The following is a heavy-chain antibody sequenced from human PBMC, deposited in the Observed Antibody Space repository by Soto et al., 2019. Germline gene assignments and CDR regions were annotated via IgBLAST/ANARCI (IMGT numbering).Heavy chain of an antibody. CDR1: GGSFSGYY. Sequence: SETLSLTCAVYGGSFSGYYWSWIRQPPGKGLEWIGEINHSGSTNYNPSLKSRVTISVDKSKNQFSLKLSSVTAADTAVYYCARVSESYYYGMDVWGQGTTVTVSS. CDR3: ARVSESYYYGMDV. D-gene: IGHD6-19*01. V-gene: IGHV4-34*01. J-gene: IGHJ6*02. CDR2: INHSGST.